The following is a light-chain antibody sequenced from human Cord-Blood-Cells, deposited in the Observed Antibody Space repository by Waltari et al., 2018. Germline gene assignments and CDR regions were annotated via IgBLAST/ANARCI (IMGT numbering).Light chain of an antibody. CDR3: QQRSNLIT. J-gene: IGKJ5*01. CDR1: QSVSSY. V-gene: IGKV3-11*01. Sequence: VLPQSPATLSLSPGDRATLSCRASQSVSSYLAWYQQQPGQAPRLLIDDASNRATGIPARFSGSGSGTDFTLTISSLEPEDFAVYYCQQRSNLITFGQGTRLEIK. CDR2: DAS.